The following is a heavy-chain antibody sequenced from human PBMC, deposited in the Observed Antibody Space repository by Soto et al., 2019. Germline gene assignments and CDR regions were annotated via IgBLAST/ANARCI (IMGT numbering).Heavy chain of an antibody. CDR2: IRSKAYGGTT. CDR1: GFTFGDYA. V-gene: IGHV3-49*04. D-gene: IGHD3-22*01. CDR3: TTEGYYYDSSGYLLTR. Sequence: PGGSLRLSCTASGFTFGDYAMSWVRQAPGKGLEWVGFIRSKAYGGTTEYAASVKGRFTISRDDSKSIAYLQMNSLKTEDTAVYYCTTEGYYYDSSGYLLTRWGQGTLVTVSS. J-gene: IGHJ4*02.